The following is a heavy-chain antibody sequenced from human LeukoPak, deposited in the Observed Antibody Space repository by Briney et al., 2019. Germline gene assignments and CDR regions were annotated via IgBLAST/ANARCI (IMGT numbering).Heavy chain of an antibody. CDR2: INPNSGGT. Sequence: ASVKVSCKASGYTFTAYYIHWVRQAPGQGLEWMGWINPNSGGTNYAQKFQGRVTMTRDTSISTAYMELSRLRSDDTAVYYCARDPSTETTVRFGFGYWGQGTLVTVSS. CDR1: GYTFTAYY. J-gene: IGHJ4*02. D-gene: IGHD4-17*01. V-gene: IGHV1-2*02. CDR3: ARDPSTETTVRFGFGY.